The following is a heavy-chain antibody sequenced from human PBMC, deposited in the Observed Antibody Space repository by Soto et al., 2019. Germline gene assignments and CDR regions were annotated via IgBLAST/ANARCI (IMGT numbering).Heavy chain of an antibody. CDR1: GFSFSSYA. V-gene: IGHV3-23*01. D-gene: IGHD3-16*01. Sequence: EVQLLESGGGLVQPGGSLRLSCAASGFSFSSYAMTWVRQAPGTGLEWVSTISGSGGSTYYADSVKGRFTISRDNSKNTLSLQMTGLRAEDTAVYYCAKRGRGAVSFDYWGQGTLVTVSS. CDR3: AKRGRGAVSFDY. CDR2: ISGSGGST. J-gene: IGHJ4*02.